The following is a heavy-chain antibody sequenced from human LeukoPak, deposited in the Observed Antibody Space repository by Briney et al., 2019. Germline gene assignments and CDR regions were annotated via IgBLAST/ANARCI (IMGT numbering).Heavy chain of an antibody. D-gene: IGHD3-22*01. Sequence: AGGSLRLSCAASGFTFSTYAMSWVRQAPGKGLEWASGISGSGGSTYYADSVKGRFTISRDNSRNTLYLQMSSLRVEDTAVCYCAKRMSITVTQYDYWGQGTLVTVSS. CDR3: AKRMSITVTQYDY. CDR1: GFTFSTYA. CDR2: ISGSGGST. J-gene: IGHJ4*02. V-gene: IGHV3-23*01.